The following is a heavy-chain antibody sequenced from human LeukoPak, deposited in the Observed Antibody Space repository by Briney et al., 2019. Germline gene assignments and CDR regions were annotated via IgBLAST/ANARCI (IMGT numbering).Heavy chain of an antibody. J-gene: IGHJ6*03. V-gene: IGHV1-18*01. D-gene: IGHD2-2*01. CDR2: ISAYNGNT. Sequence: GASVKVSCKASGYTFTSYGISWGRQAPGQGLEWMGWISAYNGNTNYAQKLQGRVTMTTDTSTSTAYMELRSLRSDDTAVYYCARLDSIVVVPAARRYYYMDVWGKGTTVTVSS. CDR1: GYTFTSYG. CDR3: ARLDSIVVVPAARRYYYMDV.